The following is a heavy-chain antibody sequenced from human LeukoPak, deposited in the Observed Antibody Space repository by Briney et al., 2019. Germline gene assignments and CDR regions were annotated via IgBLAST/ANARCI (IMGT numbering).Heavy chain of an antibody. CDR2: ISSSSSYI. J-gene: IGHJ4*02. D-gene: IGHD4-17*01. CDR1: GFTFSNYA. Sequence: PGGSLRLSCAASGFTFSNYAMSWVRQAPGKGLEWVSSISSSSSYIYYADSVHGRFTVSRDNAKYSLYLQMNSLRAEDTAVYYCVRGSYGAYDYWGQGSLVTVSS. V-gene: IGHV3-21*01. CDR3: VRGSYGAYDY.